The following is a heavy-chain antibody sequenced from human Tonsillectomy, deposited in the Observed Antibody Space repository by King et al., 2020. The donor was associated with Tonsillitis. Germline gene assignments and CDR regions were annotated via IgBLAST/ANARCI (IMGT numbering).Heavy chain of an antibody. CDR1: GYTFTSYG. D-gene: IGHD4-23*01. J-gene: IGHJ4*02. V-gene: IGHV1-18*01. Sequence: VQLVQSGAEVKKPGASVKVSCKASGYTFTSYGISWVRQAPGQGLEWLGCISAFNGNTHSAQKLQGRGTMTTDTTTSTAYMELRSLRSDDTAVYYCARDRGTTVVTPFPFDYWGQGTLVTVSS. CDR2: ISAFNGNT. CDR3: ARDRGTTVVTPFPFDY.